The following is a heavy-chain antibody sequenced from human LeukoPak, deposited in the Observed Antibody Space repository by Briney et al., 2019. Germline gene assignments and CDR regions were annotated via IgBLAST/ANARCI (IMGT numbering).Heavy chain of an antibody. Sequence: SVKVSCKASGGTFSSYAISWVRQAPGQGLEWMGRIIPILGIANYAQKFQGRVTMTRNTSISTAYMELSSLRSEDTAVYYCARGHMVRGVKNPDYWGQGTLVTVSS. CDR1: GGTFSSYA. D-gene: IGHD3-10*01. CDR2: IIPILGIA. V-gene: IGHV1-69*04. CDR3: ARGHMVRGVKNPDY. J-gene: IGHJ4*02.